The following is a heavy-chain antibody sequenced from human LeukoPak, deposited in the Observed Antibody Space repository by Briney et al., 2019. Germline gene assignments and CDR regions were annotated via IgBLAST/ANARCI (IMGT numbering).Heavy chain of an antibody. CDR1: GFTFSSYA. V-gene: IGHV3-23*01. CDR3: VKFKGSPPSRNYYDGMDV. Sequence: GGSLRLSCAASGFTFSSYAMSWVRQAPGKGLEWVSGLSGSGGSTYYADSVKGRFTISRDNSKNTLYLQMNSLRAEDTAVYYCVKFKGSPPSRNYYDGMDVWGQGTTVTVSS. J-gene: IGHJ6*02. CDR2: LSGSGGST.